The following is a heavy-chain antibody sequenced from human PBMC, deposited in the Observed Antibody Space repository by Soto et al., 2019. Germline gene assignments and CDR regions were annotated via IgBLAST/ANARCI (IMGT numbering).Heavy chain of an antibody. CDR3: ARERAQIFGVVPAGFDI. CDR1: VDSINSENSY. CDR2: IYYNGRT. Sequence: SETLSLTCTVSDVDSINSENSYWTWIRQPLGKGLEWLGYIYYNGRTNYNPSLKSRVTISLVPSKSRFSLRLTSVTAADTAVYYCARERAQIFGVVPAGFDIWGQGTMVTVSS. D-gene: IGHD3-3*01. J-gene: IGHJ3*02. V-gene: IGHV4-61*03.